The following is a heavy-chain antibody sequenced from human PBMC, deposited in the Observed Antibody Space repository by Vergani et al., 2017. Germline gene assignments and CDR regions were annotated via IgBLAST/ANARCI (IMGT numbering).Heavy chain of an antibody. CDR1: GYTFTGYY. V-gene: IGHV1-2*02. CDR2: INPNSGGT. CDR3: ASGRGDGYNLDY. Sequence: QVQLVQSGAEVKKPGASVKVSCKASGYTFTGYYMHWVRQAPGQGLEWMGWINPNSGGTNYAQKFQGRVTITADESTSTAYMELSSLRSEDTAVYYCASGRGDGYNLDYWGQGTLVTVSS. D-gene: IGHD5-24*01. J-gene: IGHJ4*02.